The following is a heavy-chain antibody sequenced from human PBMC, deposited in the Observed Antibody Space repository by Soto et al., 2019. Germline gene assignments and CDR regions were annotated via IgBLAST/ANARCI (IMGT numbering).Heavy chain of an antibody. CDR2: ISGSGGST. CDR1: GSTFSSYA. D-gene: IGHD6-13*01. Sequence: PGGSLRLSCAASGSTFSSYAMSWVRQAPGKGLEWVSDISGSGGSTYYADSVKGRFTISRDNSKNTLYLQMNSLRAEDTAVYYCATLIIAAAGDFDYWGQGTLVTVSS. J-gene: IGHJ4*02. CDR3: ATLIIAAAGDFDY. V-gene: IGHV3-23*01.